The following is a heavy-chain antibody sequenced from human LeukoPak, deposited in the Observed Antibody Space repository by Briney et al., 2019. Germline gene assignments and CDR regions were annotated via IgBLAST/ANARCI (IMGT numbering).Heavy chain of an antibody. CDR3: ARDLMVRGPMDV. CDR1: GYTFTSYY. Sequence: ASVKVSCKASGYTFTSYYMHWVRQAPGQGLEWMGIINPSGGSTSYAQKFQGRVTMTRDTSNNTAYMELSRLRSDDTAVYYCARDLMVRGPMDVWGKGTTVTVSS. J-gene: IGHJ6*03. CDR2: INPSGGST. D-gene: IGHD3-10*01. V-gene: IGHV1-46*01.